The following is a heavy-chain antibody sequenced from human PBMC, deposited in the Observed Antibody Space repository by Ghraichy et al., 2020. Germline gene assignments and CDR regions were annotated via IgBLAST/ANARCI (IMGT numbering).Heavy chain of an antibody. CDR3: ARVVVPAAMPRYYGMDV. CDR2: ISYDGSNK. V-gene: IGHV3-30-3*01. D-gene: IGHD2-2*01. J-gene: IGHJ6*02. Sequence: GESLNISCAASGFTLSSYAMHWVRQAPGKGLEWVAVISYDGSNKYYADSVKGRFTISRDNSKNTLYLQMNSLRAEDTAVYYCARVVVPAAMPRYYGMDVWGQGTTVTVSS. CDR1: GFTLSSYA.